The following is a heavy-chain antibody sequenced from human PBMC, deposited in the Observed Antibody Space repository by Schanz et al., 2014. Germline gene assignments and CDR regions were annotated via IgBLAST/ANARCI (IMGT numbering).Heavy chain of an antibody. CDR1: GFTFSSYA. J-gene: IGHJ6*03. V-gene: IGHV3-23*01. CDR2: ISGSGAST. Sequence: EVQLLESGGGLVQPGGSLRLSCVASGFTFSSYAMSWVRQAPGKGLEWVSAISGSGASTYYADSVKGRFTISRDNSNKTVDLQMNSLRAEDTALYYCAKGSRSGSKVMDVWGKGTTVTVSS. CDR3: AKGSRSGSKVMDV. D-gene: IGHD3-10*01.